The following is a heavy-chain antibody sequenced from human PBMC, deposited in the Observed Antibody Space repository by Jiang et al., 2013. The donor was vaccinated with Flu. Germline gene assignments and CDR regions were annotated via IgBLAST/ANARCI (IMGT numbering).Heavy chain of an antibody. Sequence: SGAEVKKPGASVKVSCKTSGYTFSSYAMYWVRQAPGQRLEWMGWINAGNGNTKYSQKFQGRVTISRVTSASTAYMELSSLRSEDTAVYYCARDVHYDDSTDPKYYFDFWGQG. V-gene: IGHV1-3*01. D-gene: IGHD3-22*01. CDR3: ARDVHYDDSTDPKYYFDF. J-gene: IGHJ4*02. CDR2: INAGNGNT. CDR1: GYTFSSYA.